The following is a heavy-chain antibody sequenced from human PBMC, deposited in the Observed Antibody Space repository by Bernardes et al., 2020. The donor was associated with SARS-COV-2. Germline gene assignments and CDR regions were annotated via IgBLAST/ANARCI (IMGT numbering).Heavy chain of an antibody. V-gene: IGHV4-34*01. CDR3: ARGGRQWLVLEPSYYLDY. CDR2: INHRGST. Sequence: SETLSLTCAVYGGSFSGYYWSWLRQPPGKGLEWIGEINHRGSTNYSPSPKSPLTISVDTSKNQFSLKLSSVTAADTAVYYCARGGRQWLVLEPSYYLDYWGQGTLVIVSS. D-gene: IGHD6-19*01. CDR1: GGSFSGYY. J-gene: IGHJ4*02.